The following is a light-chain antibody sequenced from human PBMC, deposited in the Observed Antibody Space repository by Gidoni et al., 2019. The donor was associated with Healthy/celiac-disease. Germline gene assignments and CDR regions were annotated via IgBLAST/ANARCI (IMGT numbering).Light chain of an antibody. J-gene: IGKJ2*01. CDR1: QSISSY. CDR3: QQSYSTLYT. CDR2: AAS. V-gene: IGKV1-39*01. Sequence: IQMTKPPSSLSASVGDRVTITGRASQSISSYLNWYQQKPGKSPKLLIYAASSLQSGVPSRFSGSGSGTDFTLTISSLQPEDFATYYCQQSYSTLYTFGQGTKLEIK.